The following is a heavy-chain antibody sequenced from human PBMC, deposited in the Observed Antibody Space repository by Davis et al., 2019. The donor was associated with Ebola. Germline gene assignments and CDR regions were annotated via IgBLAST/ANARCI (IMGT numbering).Heavy chain of an antibody. V-gene: IGHV4-59*01. Sequence: SETLSLTCTVSGGSISSYYWSWIRQPPGKGLEWIGYIYYSGSTNYNPSLKSRVTISVDTSKNQFSLKLSSVTAADTAVYYCARERYYYDSSSFLLNWFDPWGQGTLVTVSS. CDR2: IYYSGST. J-gene: IGHJ5*02. D-gene: IGHD3-22*01. CDR1: GGSISSYY. CDR3: ARERYYYDSSSFLLNWFDP.